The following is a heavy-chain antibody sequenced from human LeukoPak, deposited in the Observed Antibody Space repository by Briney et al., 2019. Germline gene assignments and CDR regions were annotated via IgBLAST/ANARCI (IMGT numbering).Heavy chain of an antibody. V-gene: IGHV4-59*08. Sequence: SETLSLTCTVSGGSISSYYWSWIRQPPGKGLEWIGNIYNNGSTNYNPSLKSRVTISVDSSKKQFSLKLTSVTAADTAVYYCARQGGYASPFDYWGQGTLVTVSS. CDR2: IYNNGST. CDR3: ARQGGYASPFDY. J-gene: IGHJ4*02. D-gene: IGHD5-12*01. CDR1: GGSISSYY.